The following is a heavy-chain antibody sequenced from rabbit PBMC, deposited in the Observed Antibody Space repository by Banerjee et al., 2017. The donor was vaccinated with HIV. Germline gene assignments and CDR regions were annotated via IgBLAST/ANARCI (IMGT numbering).Heavy chain of an antibody. Sequence: QSLEESGGDLVKPGASLTLTCTASGFSFSNKYVMSWVRQAPGKGLEWIACIDAATTYYASWAKGRFTISKTSSTTVTLQMTSLTAADTATYFCARDLAGVIGWNFNLWGPGTLVTVS. CDR2: IDAATT. CDR1: GFSFSNKYV. D-gene: IGHD4-1*01. CDR3: ARDLAGVIGWNFNL. V-gene: IGHV1S40*01. J-gene: IGHJ4*01.